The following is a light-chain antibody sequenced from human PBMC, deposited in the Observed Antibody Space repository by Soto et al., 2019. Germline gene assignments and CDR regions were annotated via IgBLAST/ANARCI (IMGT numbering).Light chain of an antibody. V-gene: IGLV2-14*01. Sequence: QSALTQPASVSGSPGQSITISCTGTSSDVGGYNYVSWYQQHPGKAPKLIIYDVSNRPPGVSNRFSGSKSGNTASLTISGLQAEDEADYYCSSYTGSSTGGVFGGGTKLTVL. CDR2: DVS. CDR3: SSYTGSSTGGV. J-gene: IGLJ3*02. CDR1: SSDVGGYNY.